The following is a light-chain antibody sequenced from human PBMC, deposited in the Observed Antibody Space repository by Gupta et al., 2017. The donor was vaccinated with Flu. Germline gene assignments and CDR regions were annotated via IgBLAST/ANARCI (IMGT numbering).Light chain of an antibody. CDR2: AAS. CDR3: QQSDSPVKT. J-gene: IGKJ1*01. V-gene: IGKV1-39*01. CDR1: RDIDTY. Sequence: DIQMTQSPSSLSASVGDRVTITCRASRDIDTYVHWYQQKAGKAPKLLIYAASRLQSGVPSRISGSGSGTDFTLTIRRLQPEDFATYYCQQSDSPVKTFGQGTKVEIK.